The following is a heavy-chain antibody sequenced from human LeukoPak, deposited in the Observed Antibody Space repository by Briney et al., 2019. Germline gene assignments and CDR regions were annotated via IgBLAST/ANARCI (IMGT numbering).Heavy chain of an antibody. CDR2: VNHSGST. Sequence: PSETLSLTCAVYGGSFSGYYWSWIRQPPGKGLEWIGEVNHSGSTNYNPSLKSRVTISVDTSKNQFPLKLSSVTAADTAVYYCARYSGRLNAFDIWGQGTMVTVSS. CDR1: GGSFSGYY. CDR3: ARYSGRLNAFDI. V-gene: IGHV4-34*01. J-gene: IGHJ3*02. D-gene: IGHD6-19*01.